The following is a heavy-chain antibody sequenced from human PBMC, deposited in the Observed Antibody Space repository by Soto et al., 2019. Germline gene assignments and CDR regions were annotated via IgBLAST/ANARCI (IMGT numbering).Heavy chain of an antibody. CDR2: INWNGGST. V-gene: IGHV3-20*04. CDR1: GFTFDDYG. CDR3: AMVSGRYSSGQNSFDP. Sequence: EVQLVESGGGVVRPGGSLRLSCAASGFTFDDYGMSWVRQAPGKGLEWVSGINWNGGSTGYADSVKGRFTISRDNAKNSLYLQMNSLRAEDTALYYCAMVSGRYSSGQNSFDPWGQGTLVTVSS. D-gene: IGHD6-19*01. J-gene: IGHJ5*02.